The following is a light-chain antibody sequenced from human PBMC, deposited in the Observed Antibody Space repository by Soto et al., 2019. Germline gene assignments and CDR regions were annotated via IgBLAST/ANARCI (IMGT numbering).Light chain of an antibody. CDR3: TSYTSDSTYV. V-gene: IGLV2-14*01. CDR2: DVS. CDR1: ITDVVRYTY. J-gene: IGLJ1*01. Sequence: SVLTEPDSASVSPGLAITISCTGTITDVVRYTYVSWFQLHPGQAPGFMVYDVSNRPSWVSNRFSGSNSGITASLTISGLQAEDEADYYCTSYTSDSTYVFGTGPKVTVL.